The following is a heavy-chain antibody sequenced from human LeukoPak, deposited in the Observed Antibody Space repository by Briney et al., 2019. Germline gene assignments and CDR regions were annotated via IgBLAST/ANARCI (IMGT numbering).Heavy chain of an antibody. Sequence: GGSLRLSCAASGFTFSTYNMNWVREAPGKGLEWVSSITSGGTYTYYADSVKGRFTTSRDNAKNSLSLQLSSLRAEDTAVYYCARGHYDILTASYKWTPDYWGQGILVTVSS. V-gene: IGHV3-21*06. D-gene: IGHD3-9*01. CDR2: ITSGGTYT. CDR3: ARGHYDILTASYKWTPDY. J-gene: IGHJ4*02. CDR1: GFTFSTYN.